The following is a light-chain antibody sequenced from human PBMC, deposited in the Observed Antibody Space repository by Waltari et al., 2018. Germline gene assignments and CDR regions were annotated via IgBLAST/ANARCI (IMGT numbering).Light chain of an antibody. CDR1: SGSIASNY. CDR2: EDG. V-gene: IGLV6-57*02. J-gene: IGLJ3*02. CDR3: HSYVETHHV. Sequence: NFVLTQPHSVSESPGKPVTISCPGSSGSIASNYVQWYRQAPGSAPPTVIYEDGRRPSGVPDRFSGSIDRSSNSAYLTISGLKTEDEGDYYCHSYVETHHVFGGGTKLTVL.